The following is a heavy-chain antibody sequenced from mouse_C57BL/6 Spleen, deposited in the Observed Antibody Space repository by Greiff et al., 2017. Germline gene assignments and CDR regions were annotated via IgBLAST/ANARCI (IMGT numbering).Heavy chain of an antibody. J-gene: IGHJ3*01. CDR3: ARGYDGYSWFAY. CDR1: GYTFTSYW. Sequence: QVQLKQPGAELVRPGSSVKLSCKASGYTFTSYWMDWVKQRPGQGLEWIGNIYPSASETHYNQKFKDKATLTVDKSSSTAYMQLSSLTSEDSAVYYCARGYDGYSWFAYWGQGTLVTVSA. CDR2: IYPSASET. V-gene: IGHV1-61*01. D-gene: IGHD2-3*01.